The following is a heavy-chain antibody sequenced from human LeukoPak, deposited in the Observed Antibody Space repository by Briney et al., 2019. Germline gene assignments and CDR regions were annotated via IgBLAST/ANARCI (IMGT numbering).Heavy chain of an antibody. CDR2: IYSGGST. J-gene: IGHJ4*02. D-gene: IGHD6-19*01. CDR1: EFSVGSNY. V-gene: IGHV3-66*01. Sequence: GGSLRLSCAASEFSVGSNYMTWVRQAPGKGLEWVSLIYSGGSTYYADSVKGRFTISRDNSKNTLYLQMISLRAEDTAVYYCAGSPRSGWYWFDYWGQGTLVTVSS. CDR3: AGSPRSGWYWFDY.